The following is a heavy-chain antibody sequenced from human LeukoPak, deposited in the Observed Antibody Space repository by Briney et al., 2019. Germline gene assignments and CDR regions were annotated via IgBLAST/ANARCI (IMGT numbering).Heavy chain of an antibody. CDR2: ISSSSSSYI. Sequence: GGSLRLSCAASGFTFSSYSMNWVRQAPGKGLEWVSSISSSSSSYIYYADSVKGRFTISRDNAKNSLYLQMNSLRAEDTAVYYCARTREQWQVLDYWGQGTLVTVSS. CDR3: ARTREQWQVLDY. CDR1: GFTFSSYS. D-gene: IGHD6-19*01. J-gene: IGHJ4*02. V-gene: IGHV3-21*01.